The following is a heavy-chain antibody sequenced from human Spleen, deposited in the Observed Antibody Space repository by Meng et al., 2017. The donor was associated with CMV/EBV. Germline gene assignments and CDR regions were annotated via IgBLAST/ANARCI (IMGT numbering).Heavy chain of an antibody. CDR1: GYIFADYY. CDR2: VNPNTGDT. D-gene: IGHD1-1*01. Sequence: SGYIFADYYIHWVRQAPGQVLEWIGCVNPNTGDTHYEQKFQVRVTLTRDTSISSSYMELSGLTSDDTALYYCARVRSRYNWNDDTFWGQGTLVTVSS. CDR3: ARVRSRYNWNDDTF. V-gene: IGHV1-2*02. J-gene: IGHJ4*02.